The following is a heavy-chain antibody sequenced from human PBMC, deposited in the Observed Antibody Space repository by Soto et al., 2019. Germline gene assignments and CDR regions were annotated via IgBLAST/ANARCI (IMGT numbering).Heavy chain of an antibody. CDR1: GFTFDDYT. CDR3: AKDAYYYDSSGYLVD. Sequence: LRLSCAASGFTFDDYTMPWVRQAPGKGLEWVSLISWDGGSTYYADSVKGRFTISRDNSKNSLYLQMNSLRTEDTALYYCAKDAYYYDSSGYLVDWGQGTLVTVSS. J-gene: IGHJ4*02. D-gene: IGHD3-22*01. V-gene: IGHV3-43*01. CDR2: ISWDGGST.